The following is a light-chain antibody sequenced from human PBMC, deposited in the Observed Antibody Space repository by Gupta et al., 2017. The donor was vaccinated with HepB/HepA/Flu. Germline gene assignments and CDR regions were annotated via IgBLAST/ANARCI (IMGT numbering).Light chain of an antibody. J-gene: IGKJ1*01. Sequence: DIVMTQSPDSLAVSLGERATINCKSSQSVLDSSNNKNYLAWYQQKPGQPPKLLIYWASTRESGVTDRFSGSGSGTDFTLTISSRQAEDVAVYYCQQEDSTPITFGQGTKVEIK. CDR1: QSVLDSSNNKNY. V-gene: IGKV4-1*01. CDR3: QQEDSTPIT. CDR2: WAS.